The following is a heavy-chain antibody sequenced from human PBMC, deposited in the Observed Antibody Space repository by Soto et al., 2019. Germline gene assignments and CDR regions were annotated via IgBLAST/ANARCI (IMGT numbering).Heavy chain of an antibody. J-gene: IGHJ4*02. D-gene: IGHD5-18*01. CDR2: ISYSGTT. Sequence: SETLSLTCTVSGGSINTQYYYWGWVRQPPGKGLEWIASISYSGTTFFNPSLKSRVVKSIDTSRNQFSLKLTSVTAEDTAVYYCARPQGRIQLWYYFDSWGQGTPVTVSS. CDR1: GGSINTQYYY. CDR3: ARPQGRIQLWYYFDS. V-gene: IGHV4-39*01.